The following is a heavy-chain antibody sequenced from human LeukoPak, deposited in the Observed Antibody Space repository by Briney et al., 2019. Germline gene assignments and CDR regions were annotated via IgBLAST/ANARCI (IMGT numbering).Heavy chain of an antibody. V-gene: IGHV4-34*01. CDR2: INHSGST. Sequence: SETLSLTCAVYGGSFSGYYWSWIRQPPGKGLEWIGEINHSGSTNYNPSLKSRVTISVDTSKNQFSLKLSSATAADTAVYYCASRFQYYYDSSGYYDFDYWGQGTLVTVSS. D-gene: IGHD3-22*01. CDR3: ASRFQYYYDSSGYYDFDY. CDR1: GGSFSGYY. J-gene: IGHJ4*02.